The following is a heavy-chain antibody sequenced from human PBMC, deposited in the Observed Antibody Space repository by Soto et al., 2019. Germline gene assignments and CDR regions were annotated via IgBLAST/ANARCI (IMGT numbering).Heavy chain of an antibody. CDR2: INHSGST. CDR3: ASFYYDSCGPRAYFDY. V-gene: IGHV4-34*01. J-gene: IGHJ4*02. D-gene: IGHD3-22*01. Sequence: SETLSLTCAVYGGSFSGYYWSWIRQPPGKGLEWIGEINHSGSTNYNPSLKSRVTISVDTSKNQFSLKLSSVTAAGTTVDYCASFYYDSCGPRAYFDYWGQGTLVTVSS. CDR1: GGSFSGYY.